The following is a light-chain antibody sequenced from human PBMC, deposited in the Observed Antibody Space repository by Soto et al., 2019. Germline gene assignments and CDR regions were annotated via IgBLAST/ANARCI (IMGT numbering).Light chain of an antibody. CDR3: SSYTSDNTLV. Sequence: QSVLTQPASVSGSPGQSIAISCTGTSTDVGGYKYVSWYQQHPAKAPKLIIYEVSSRPSGVSDRFSGAKSGNTASLTISGLQAEDEADYYCSSYTSDNTLVFGGGTKLTVL. CDR2: EVS. J-gene: IGLJ3*02. V-gene: IGLV2-14*01. CDR1: STDVGGYKY.